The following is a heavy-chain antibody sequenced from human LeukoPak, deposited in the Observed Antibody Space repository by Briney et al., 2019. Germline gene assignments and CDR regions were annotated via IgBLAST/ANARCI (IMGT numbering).Heavy chain of an antibody. CDR1: GGSISSYY. D-gene: IGHD5-18*01. CDR2: INHSGST. V-gene: IGHV4-34*01. J-gene: IGHJ4*02. CDR3: ARGGIQLRDY. Sequence: PSETLSLTCTVSGGSISSYYWSWIRQPPGKGLEWIGEINHSGSTNYNPSLKSRVTISVDTSKNQFSLKLSSVTAADTAVYYCARGGIQLRDYWGQGTLVTVSS.